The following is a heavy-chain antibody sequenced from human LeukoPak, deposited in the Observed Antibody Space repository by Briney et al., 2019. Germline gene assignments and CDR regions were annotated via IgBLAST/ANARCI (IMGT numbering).Heavy chain of an antibody. CDR1: GGSISSSSYY. CDR2: IYYSGST. V-gene: IGHV4-39*01. J-gene: IGHJ4*02. CDR3: ARQGPPLGY. Sequence: SETLSLTCTVSGGSISSSSYYWGWIRQPPGKGLEWIGSIYYSGSTYYNPSLKSRVTISVDTSKNQFSLKLSSVTAADTAVYYCARQGPPLGYWGQGTLVTVSS.